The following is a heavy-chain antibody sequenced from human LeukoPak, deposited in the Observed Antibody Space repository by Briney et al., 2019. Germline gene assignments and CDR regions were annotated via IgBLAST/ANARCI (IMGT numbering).Heavy chain of an antibody. CDR1: GYTFTSYG. V-gene: IGHV1-18*01. CDR2: ISAYNGNT. CDR3: ARPATYYYDSSGYYTFDY. Sequence: ASVKVSCKASGYTFTSYGISWVRQAPGQGLEWMGWISAYNGNTNYAQTLQGRVTMATDTSTSTAYMELRSLRSDDTAVYYCARPATYYYDSSGYYTFDYWGQGTLVTVSS. D-gene: IGHD3-22*01. J-gene: IGHJ4*02.